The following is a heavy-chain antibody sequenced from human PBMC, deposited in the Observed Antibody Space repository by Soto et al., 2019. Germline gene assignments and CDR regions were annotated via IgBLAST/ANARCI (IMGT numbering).Heavy chain of an antibody. CDR1: GFTFSSYW. CDR2: IKQDGSEK. V-gene: IGHV3-7*01. CDR3: ARDDTRKSYDFWSGHYTTDAFDI. J-gene: IGHJ3*02. Sequence: EVQLVESGGGLVQPGGSLRLSCAASGFTFSSYWMSWVRQAPGKVLEWVANIKQDGSEKYYVDSVKGRVTISRDNAQNSLYLQMKGLRAEDTAVYYCARDDTRKSYDFWSGHYTTDAFDIWGQGRRVTVSS. D-gene: IGHD3-3*01.